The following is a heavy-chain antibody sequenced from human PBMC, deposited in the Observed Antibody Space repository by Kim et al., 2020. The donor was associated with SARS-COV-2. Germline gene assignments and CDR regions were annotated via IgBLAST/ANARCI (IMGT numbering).Heavy chain of an antibody. Sequence: GGSLRLSCAASGFTVSRNHMIWVRQAPGKGLEWVSVLYRDGNSYYADSVKGRFTISRDNSKNTLYLQMNSLRGDDTAVYYCASPKPDYWGQGTLVTVPS. V-gene: IGHV3-66*01. J-gene: IGHJ4*02. CDR3: ASPKPDY. CDR2: LYRDGNS. CDR1: GFTVSRNH.